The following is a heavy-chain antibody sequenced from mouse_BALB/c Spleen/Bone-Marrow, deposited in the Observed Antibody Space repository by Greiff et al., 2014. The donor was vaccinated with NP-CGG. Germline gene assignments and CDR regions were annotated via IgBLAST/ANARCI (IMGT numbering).Heavy chain of an antibody. Sequence: EVKLMESGAELVKPGASVKLSCTASGFNIKDTYMHWVKQRPEQGLEWIGRIDPANDNTKYDPKFQGKATITADTSSNTAYLQLSSLPSEDTAVYYCTTYYGSRFTYWGQGTLVTVSA. CDR3: TTYYGSRFTY. CDR1: GFNIKDTY. V-gene: IGHV14-3*02. CDR2: IDPANDNT. J-gene: IGHJ3*01. D-gene: IGHD2-9*01.